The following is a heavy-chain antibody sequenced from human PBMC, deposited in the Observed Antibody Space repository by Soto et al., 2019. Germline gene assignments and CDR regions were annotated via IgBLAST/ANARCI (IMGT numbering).Heavy chain of an antibody. D-gene: IGHD2-21*02. CDR3: ARDLAYCGGDCYPIDY. CDR1: GYTFTSNG. Sequence: QVQLVQSGAEVKKPGASVKVSCKASGYTFTSNGISWVRQAPGQGLEWMGWISAYNGNTNYAQKLQGSVTMTTDTSTSTAYMELRSLRSDDTAVYYCARDLAYCGGDCYPIDYWGQGTLVTVSS. J-gene: IGHJ4*02. V-gene: IGHV1-18*01. CDR2: ISAYNGNT.